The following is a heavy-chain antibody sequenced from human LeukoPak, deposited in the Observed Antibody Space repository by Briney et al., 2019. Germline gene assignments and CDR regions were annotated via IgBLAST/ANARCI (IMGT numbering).Heavy chain of an antibody. J-gene: IGHJ6*03. CDR1: GGTFSSYA. CDR3: ARDNYYGSGSYYSLYYYMDV. Sequence: SVKVSCKASGGTFSSYAISWVRQAPGQGLEWMGGIIPIFGTANYAQKFQGRVTITADESTSTAYMELSSLRSEDTAVYYCARDNYYGSGSYYSLYYYMDVWGKGTTVTISS. V-gene: IGHV1-69*13. D-gene: IGHD3-10*01. CDR2: IIPIFGTA.